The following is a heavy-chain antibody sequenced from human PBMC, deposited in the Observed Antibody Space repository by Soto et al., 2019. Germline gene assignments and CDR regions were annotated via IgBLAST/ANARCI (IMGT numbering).Heavy chain of an antibody. CDR3: ARESHDILTGPPWVWYFDL. CDR2: INDRGSI. V-gene: IGHV4-34*01. J-gene: IGHJ2*01. D-gene: IGHD3-9*01. CDR1: GGSFSGYY. Sequence: QVQLQQWGAGPLRPLETLSLTCGVSGGSFSGYYWAWIRRSPGKGLEWIGEINDRGSINYNPSLKSRVSISVDTSKNHSSLNLRSVTAADTAVYYCARESHDILTGPPWVWYFDLWGRGTLVTVSS.